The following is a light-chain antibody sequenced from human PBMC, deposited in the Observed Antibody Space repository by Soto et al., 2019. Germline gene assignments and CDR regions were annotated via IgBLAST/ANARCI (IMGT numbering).Light chain of an antibody. CDR3: LHHYSFPLA. CDR1: QGINNY. Sequence: DIQMTQSPSAMSASVGGRVTITCRASQGINNYLVWFQQKPGKVPKRLISAASRLQAGVPSRFSGSGFGTEFTLTISSLQPEDFATYYCLHHYSFPLAFGGGTKVDIK. CDR2: AAS. V-gene: IGKV1-17*03. J-gene: IGKJ4*01.